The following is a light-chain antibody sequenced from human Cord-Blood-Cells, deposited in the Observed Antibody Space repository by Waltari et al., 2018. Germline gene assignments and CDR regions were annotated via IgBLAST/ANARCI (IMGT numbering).Light chain of an antibody. Sequence: QPVLTQPPSASASLGASVTLTCTLSSGYSNYKVDWYQQRPGKGPRFVMRVGTGGIVGSKGGGIPDRFSVLGSGLNRYLTIKNIQEEDESDYHCGADHGSGSNFVLVFGGGTKLTVL. CDR2: VGTGGIVG. CDR1: SGYSNYK. V-gene: IGLV9-49*01. CDR3: GADHGSGSNFVLV. J-gene: IGLJ2*01.